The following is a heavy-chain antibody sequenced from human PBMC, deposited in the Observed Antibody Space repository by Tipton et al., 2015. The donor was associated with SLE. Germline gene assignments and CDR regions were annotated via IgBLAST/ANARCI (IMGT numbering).Heavy chain of an antibody. J-gene: IGHJ4*02. CDR2: IYHSGST. D-gene: IGHD3-10*01. CDR3: ARLSPLWFGEYTEY. V-gene: IGHV4-38-2*01. CDR1: GYSISSGYY. Sequence: TLSLTCAVSGYSISSGYYWGWIRQPPGKGLEWIGSIYHSGSTYYNPSLKSRVTISVDTSKNQFSLKLSSVTATDTAVYYCARLSPLWFGEYTEYWGQGTLVTVTS.